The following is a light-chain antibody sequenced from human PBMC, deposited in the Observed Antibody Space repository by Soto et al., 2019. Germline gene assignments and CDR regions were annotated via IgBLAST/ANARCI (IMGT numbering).Light chain of an antibody. V-gene: IGKV3-11*01. CDR3: QQRSNRLLT. CDR1: QSISSF. CDR2: DTT. J-gene: IGKJ4*01. Sequence: EIVWTQSPATLSLSPGARSTLSCRASQSISSFLAWYQQKPGQAPRLLIYDTTNRATDIPARFSGSGSGTDFTLTISSLEPEDFAVYYCQQRSNRLLTFGGGTKVEIK.